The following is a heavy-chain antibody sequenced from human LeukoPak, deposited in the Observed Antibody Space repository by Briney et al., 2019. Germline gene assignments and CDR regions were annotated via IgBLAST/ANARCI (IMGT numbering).Heavy chain of an antibody. D-gene: IGHD6-19*01. CDR2: ISAYNGNT. V-gene: IGHV1-18*01. CDR3: ARVSEYSSGWTFEQDYYYDYMDV. J-gene: IGHJ6*03. Sequence: GASVKVSCKASGYTFTSYGISWVRQAPGQGLEWMGWISAYNGNTNYAQKLQGRVTMTTDTSTSTAYMELRSLRSDDTAVYYCARVSEYSSGWTFEQDYYYDYMDVWGKGTTVTVSS. CDR1: GYTFTSYG.